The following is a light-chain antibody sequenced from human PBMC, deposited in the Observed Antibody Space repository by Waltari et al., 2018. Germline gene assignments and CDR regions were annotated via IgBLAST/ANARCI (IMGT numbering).Light chain of an antibody. J-gene: IGKJ1*01. CDR1: QSISSY. CDR3: QQSYNWPRT. Sequence: IVLTQSPATPALSPGERATPSCRASQSISSYLAWYQQKPGQAPRLLICDGANRATGIPARFSGSGSKTDFTLTIASLEPEDSAVYYCQQSYNWPRTFGQGTKVEIK. CDR2: DGA. V-gene: IGKV3-11*01.